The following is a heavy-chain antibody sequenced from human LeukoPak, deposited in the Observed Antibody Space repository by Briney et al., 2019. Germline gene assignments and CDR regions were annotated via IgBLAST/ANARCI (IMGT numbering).Heavy chain of an antibody. Sequence: SETLSLTCTVSGGSISGYHWSWIRQPAGKGLEWIGRIYTSGRVNYNPSLKSRVTMSVDTPKNQFSLNLTSVTAADTAVYYCARVTGNNWFDPWGQGTLVSVSS. V-gene: IGHV4-4*07. CDR1: GGSISGYH. CDR3: ARVTGNNWFDP. J-gene: IGHJ5*02. CDR2: IYTSGRV.